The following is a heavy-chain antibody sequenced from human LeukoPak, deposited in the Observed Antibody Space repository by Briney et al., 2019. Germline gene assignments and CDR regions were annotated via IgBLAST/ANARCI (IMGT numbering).Heavy chain of an antibody. CDR2: INPNSGGT. CDR3: ARAKSRYSGSSFDY. Sequence: ASVKVSCKASGYTFTSYDINWVRQAPGQGLEWMGWINPNSGGTNYAQKFQGRVTMTRDTSISTAYMELSRLRSDDTAVYYCARAKSRYSGSSFDYWGQGTLVTVSS. V-gene: IGHV1-2*02. CDR1: GYTFTSYD. J-gene: IGHJ4*02. D-gene: IGHD1-26*01.